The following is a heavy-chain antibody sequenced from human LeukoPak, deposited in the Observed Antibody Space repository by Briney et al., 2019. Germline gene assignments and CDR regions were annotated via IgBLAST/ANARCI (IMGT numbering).Heavy chain of an antibody. Sequence: KSSETLSLTCTVSGGSISSGGYYWSWIRQPPGKGLEWIGYIYYSGSTNYNPSLKSRVTISVDTSKNQFSLKLSSVTAADTAVYYCARGARGETVDSWSGYYFDYWGQGTLVTVSS. V-gene: IGHV4-61*08. D-gene: IGHD3-3*01. CDR3: ARGARGETVDSWSGYYFDY. CDR1: GGSISSGGYY. CDR2: IYYSGST. J-gene: IGHJ4*02.